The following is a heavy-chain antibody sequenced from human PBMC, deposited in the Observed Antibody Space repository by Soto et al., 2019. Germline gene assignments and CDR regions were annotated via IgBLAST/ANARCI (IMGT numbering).Heavy chain of an antibody. V-gene: IGHV3-74*01. CDR3: ATVATHSYNWVDP. CDR1: GFTFSTYW. J-gene: IGHJ5*02. D-gene: IGHD3-3*02. CDR2: INADGTTT. Sequence: EVHLVESGGGLVQPGGSLRLSCAASGFTFSTYWMHWVRQAPGKGLVWVSRINADGTTTTYADSVKGRFTISRDNAKNTLYLQMNNLRAEDTAVYFCATVATHSYNWVDPWGQGTLVTISS.